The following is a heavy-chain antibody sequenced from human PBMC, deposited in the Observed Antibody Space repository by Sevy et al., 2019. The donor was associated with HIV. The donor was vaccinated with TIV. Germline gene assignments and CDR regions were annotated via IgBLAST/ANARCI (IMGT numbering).Heavy chain of an antibody. CDR2: IFKSGDVT. CDR3: AGARYDSSGSFDAFDI. J-gene: IGHJ3*02. CDR1: GFTLRTYA. D-gene: IGHD3-22*01. V-gene: IGHV3-23*01. Sequence: GGSLRLSCVASGFTLRTYAMNWVRQAPGKGLKWVSTIFKSGDVTYYADSVKGRFTIARDNSKNTVYLHMNSLRAEDTALYFCAGARYDSSGSFDAFDIWGQWTMVTDSS.